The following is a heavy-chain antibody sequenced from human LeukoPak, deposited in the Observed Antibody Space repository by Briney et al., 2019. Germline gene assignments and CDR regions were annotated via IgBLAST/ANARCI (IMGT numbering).Heavy chain of an antibody. J-gene: IGHJ6*02. CDR1: GFTFSSYD. D-gene: IGHD1-26*01. Sequence: GGSLRLSCAASGFTFSSYDMHWVRRATGKGLEWVSAIDTAGNTYYLGSVEGRFTISRDDAKNSPYLQMNSLRDGDTAVYYCIRIRTREHQYGMDVWGQGTTVTVSS. V-gene: IGHV3-13*01. CDR3: IRIRTREHQYGMDV. CDR2: IDTAGNT.